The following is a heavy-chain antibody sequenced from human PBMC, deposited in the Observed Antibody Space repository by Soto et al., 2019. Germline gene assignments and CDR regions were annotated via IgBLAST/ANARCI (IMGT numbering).Heavy chain of an antibody. CDR3: AKNGDFWSWGMDV. V-gene: IGHV3-23*01. CDR2: ISSSGDGT. CDR1: GFTFSTYA. J-gene: IGHJ6*02. Sequence: PGGSLRLSCEASGFTFSTYAMTWVRQAPGKGLGWVAIISSSGDGTYYVDSVKGRFTISRDNSRNTLNLQMNSLRAEDTAVYYCAKNGDFWSWGMDVWGQGTTVTVSS. D-gene: IGHD3-3*01.